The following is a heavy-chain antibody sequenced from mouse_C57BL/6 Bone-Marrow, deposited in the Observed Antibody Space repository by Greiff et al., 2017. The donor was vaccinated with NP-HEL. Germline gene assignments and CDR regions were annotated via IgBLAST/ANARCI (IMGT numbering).Heavy chain of an antibody. CDR2: IDPSDSYT. V-gene: IGHV1-50*01. CDR1: GYTFTSYW. J-gene: IGHJ3*01. D-gene: IGHD1-1*01. CDR3: AKDYYGSSVWFAY. Sequence: VPPQQSGAELVKPGASVKLSCKASGYTFTSYWMQWVNQRPGQGLEWIGEIDPSDSYTNYNQKFKGKATLTVDTSSSTAYMQLSSLTSEDSAVYYCAKDYYGSSVWFAYWGQGTLVTVSA.